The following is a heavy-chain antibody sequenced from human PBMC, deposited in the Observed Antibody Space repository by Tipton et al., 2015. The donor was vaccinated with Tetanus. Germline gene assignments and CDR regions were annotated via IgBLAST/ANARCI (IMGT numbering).Heavy chain of an antibody. J-gene: IGHJ5*02. CDR2: ISSSGGGI. Sequence: SLRLSCAASGFTFSSYGMSWVRQAPGKGLEWVSAISSSGGGIYYADSVKGRFTISRDNSKNTLCLQMNSLRAEDTAVYYCAEGDGGWSSGNDWFGPWGPGTLVPVSS. V-gene: IGHV3-23*01. CDR1: GFTFSSYG. D-gene: IGHD1-1*01. CDR3: AEGDGGWSSGNDWFGP.